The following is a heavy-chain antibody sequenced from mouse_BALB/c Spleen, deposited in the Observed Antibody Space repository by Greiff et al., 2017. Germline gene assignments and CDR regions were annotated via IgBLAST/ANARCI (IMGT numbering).Heavy chain of an antibody. CDR1: GYSITSCYY. Sequence: EVKLLESGPGLVKPSQSLSLTCSVTGYSITSCYYCNWIRPFPGNKLEWTCYISYDGSNNYNPSLKNRISITRDTSKNLFFLKLNSVTTEDTATYCCARGLYYYAMDYWGQGTSVTVSS. D-gene: IGHD3-3*01. V-gene: IGHV3-6*02. CDR2: ISYDGSN. CDR3: ARGLYYYAMDY. J-gene: IGHJ4*01.